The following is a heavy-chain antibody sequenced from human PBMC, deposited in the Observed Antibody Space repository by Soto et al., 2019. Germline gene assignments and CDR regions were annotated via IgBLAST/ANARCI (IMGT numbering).Heavy chain of an antibody. Sequence: EVQLVESGGGLVQPGGSLRLSCAASGFTFSSYWMSWVRQAPGKGLEWVANIKQDGSEKYYVDSVKGRFTISRDNAKNSLHLQMNSLRAEDTAVYYCAREGHSNYRYYYYYYGMDVWGQGTTVTVSS. J-gene: IGHJ6*02. CDR2: IKQDGSEK. D-gene: IGHD4-4*01. CDR3: AREGHSNYRYYYYYYGMDV. V-gene: IGHV3-7*05. CDR1: GFTFSSYW.